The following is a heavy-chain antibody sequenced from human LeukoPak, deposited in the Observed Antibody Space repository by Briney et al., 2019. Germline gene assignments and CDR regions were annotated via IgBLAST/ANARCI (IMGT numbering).Heavy chain of an antibody. CDR1: GFTFSSYA. V-gene: IGHV3-30*04. D-gene: IGHD3-3*01. Sequence: GGSLRLSCAASGFTFSSYAMHWVRQAPGKGLEWVAVISYDGSNKYYADSVKGRFTISRDNSKNTLYLQMNSLRAEDTAVYYCARETYDFWSGYYLGYYYYMDVWGKGTTVTVSS. CDR2: ISYDGSNK. CDR3: ARETYDFWSGYYLGYYYYMDV. J-gene: IGHJ6*03.